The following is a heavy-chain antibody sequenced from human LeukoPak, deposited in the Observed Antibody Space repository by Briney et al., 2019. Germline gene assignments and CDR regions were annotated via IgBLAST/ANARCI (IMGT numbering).Heavy chain of an antibody. D-gene: IGHD6-13*01. V-gene: IGHV3-23*01. CDR2: ISGSGGST. Sequence: GGSLRLSCAASGFTFSSYGMSWVRQAPGKGLEWVSAISGSGGSTYYADSVKGRFTISGDNSKNTLYLQMDSLRAEDTAVYYCAKDPSSWWAFDYWGQGTLVTVSS. CDR3: AKDPSSWWAFDY. J-gene: IGHJ4*02. CDR1: GFTFSSYG.